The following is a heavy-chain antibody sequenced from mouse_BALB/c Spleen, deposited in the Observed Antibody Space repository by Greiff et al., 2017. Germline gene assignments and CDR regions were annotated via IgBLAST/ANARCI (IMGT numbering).Heavy chain of an antibody. J-gene: IGHJ3*01. CDR3: ARQDYYGSSSFAY. V-gene: IGHV5-12-2*01. CDR2: ISNGGGST. D-gene: IGHD1-1*01. CDR1: GFTFSSYT. Sequence: EVQRVESGGGLVQPGGSLKLSCAASGFTFSSYTMSWVRQTPEKRLEWVAYISNGGGSTYYPDTVKGRFTISRDNAKNTLYLQMSSLKSEDTAMYYCARQDYYGSSSFAYWGQGTLVTVSA.